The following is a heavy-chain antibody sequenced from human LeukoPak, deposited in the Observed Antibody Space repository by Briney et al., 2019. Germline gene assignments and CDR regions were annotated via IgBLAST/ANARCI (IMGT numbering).Heavy chain of an antibody. Sequence: ASVRVSCKASGYTFTSYDINWVRQATGQGLEWMGWMNPNSANAGYAQKFQGRVTMTSNTSISTAYMELSSLTSEDTAVYYCARGLRYYDILTVGPLLAFDIWGQGTLVAVSS. CDR3: ARGLRYYDILTVGPLLAFDI. V-gene: IGHV1-8*01. CDR1: GYTFTSYD. CDR2: MNPNSANA. J-gene: IGHJ3*02. D-gene: IGHD3-9*01.